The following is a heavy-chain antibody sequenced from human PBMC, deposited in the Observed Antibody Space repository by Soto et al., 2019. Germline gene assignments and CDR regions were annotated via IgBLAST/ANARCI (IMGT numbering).Heavy chain of an antibody. CDR3: ARDPIEYISAVWYFDL. V-gene: IGHV3-21*01. Sequence: EVQLVESGGVLVKPGGSLRLSCAASGFTFSSYSMNWVRQAPGKGLEWVSSISSSSSYIYYADSVKGRFTISRDNAKNSLYLQMSGLRADYKAVYYCARDPIEYISAVWYFDLWGRGTLVTVSS. J-gene: IGHJ2*01. D-gene: IGHD6-6*01. CDR1: GFTFSSYS. CDR2: ISSSSSYI.